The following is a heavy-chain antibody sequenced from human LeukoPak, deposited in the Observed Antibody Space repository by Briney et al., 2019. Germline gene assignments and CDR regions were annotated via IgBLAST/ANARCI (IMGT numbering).Heavy chain of an antibody. Sequence: GGSLRLSCTVSGFTVSSNSMSWVRQAPGKGLEWVSFIYSAGSTHYSDSVKGRFTISIDNSKNTLYLQMNSLRAEDTAVYYCARAYCSGGTCYGYFDYWGQGALVTVSS. CDR1: GFTVSSNS. D-gene: IGHD2-15*01. J-gene: IGHJ4*02. CDR2: IYSAGST. V-gene: IGHV3-53*05. CDR3: ARAYCSGGTCYGYFDY.